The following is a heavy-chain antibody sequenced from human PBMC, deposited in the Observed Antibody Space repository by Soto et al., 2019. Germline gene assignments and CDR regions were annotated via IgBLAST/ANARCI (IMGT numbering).Heavy chain of an antibody. D-gene: IGHD3-10*01. Sequence: ASVKVSCKASGYTFTGYYMHWVLQAPGQGLEWMGWINPNSGGTNYAQKFQGRVTMTRDTSISTAYMELSRLRSDDTAVYYCASATYGSGSYYNAYTPEFDPWGQGTLVTVSS. CDR2: INPNSGGT. CDR3: ASATYGSGSYYNAYTPEFDP. CDR1: GYTFTGYY. J-gene: IGHJ5*02. V-gene: IGHV1-2*02.